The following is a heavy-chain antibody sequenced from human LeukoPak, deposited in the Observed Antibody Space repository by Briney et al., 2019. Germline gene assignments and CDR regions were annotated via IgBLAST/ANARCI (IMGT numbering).Heavy chain of an antibody. D-gene: IGHD3-10*01. V-gene: IGHV1-24*01. Sequence: ASVKVSCKVSGYTLTELSMHWVRQAPGKGLEWMGRFDPEDGETIYAQKFQGRVTMTEDTSTNTAYMELSSLRSEDSAVFYCARLGYGSGITGGAFDIWGQGTKVTVSS. CDR1: GYTLTELS. CDR2: FDPEDGET. J-gene: IGHJ3*02. CDR3: ARLGYGSGITGGAFDI.